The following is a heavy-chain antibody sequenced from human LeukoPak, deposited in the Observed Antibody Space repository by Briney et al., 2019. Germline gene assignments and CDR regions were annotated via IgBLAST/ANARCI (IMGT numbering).Heavy chain of an antibody. V-gene: IGHV3-NL1*01. CDR2: IYSGGST. J-gene: IGHJ4*02. CDR1: GFTFSSYG. CDR3: ARDRAVGYNYGDYFDN. Sequence: GGSLRLSCAASGFTFSSYGMHWVRQAPGKGLEWVSVIYSGGSTYYADSVKGRFTISRDNSKNMLYLQMNSLRAEDTAVYYCARDRAVGYNYGDYFDNWGQGTLVTVSS. D-gene: IGHD5-18*01.